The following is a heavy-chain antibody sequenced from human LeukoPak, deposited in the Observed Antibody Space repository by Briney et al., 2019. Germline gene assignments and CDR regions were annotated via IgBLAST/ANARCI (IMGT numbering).Heavy chain of an antibody. V-gene: IGHV3-48*01. CDR3: ASQLGDASDI. CDR2: ISSSSSNI. D-gene: IGHD6-13*01. J-gene: IGHJ3*02. Sequence: GGSLRLSCAASGFTFSSYSMNWVRQAPGKGLEGVSYISSSSSNIYYADSVKGRFTISRDNGKNSLYLQMNSLRAEDTAVYYCASQLGDASDIWGQGTMVTVSS. CDR1: GFTFSSYS.